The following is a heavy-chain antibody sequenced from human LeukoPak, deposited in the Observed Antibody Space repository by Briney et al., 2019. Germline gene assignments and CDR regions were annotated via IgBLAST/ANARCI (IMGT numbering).Heavy chain of an antibody. J-gene: IGHJ4*02. V-gene: IGHV1-8*02. Sequence: ASVKVSCKASGYTFTSYDINWVRQATGQGLEWMGWMNPNSGNTGYAQKFQGRVTMTRDTSTSTVYMELSSLRSEDTAVYYCARDLLGVVISYYFDYWGQGTLVTVSS. D-gene: IGHD2-8*02. CDR3: ARDLLGVVISYYFDY. CDR1: GYTFTSYD. CDR2: MNPNSGNT.